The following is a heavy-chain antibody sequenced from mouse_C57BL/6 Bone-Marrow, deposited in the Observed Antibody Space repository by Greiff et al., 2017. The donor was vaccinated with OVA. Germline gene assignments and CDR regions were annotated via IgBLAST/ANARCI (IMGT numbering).Heavy chain of an antibody. CDR2: IDPSDSYT. CDR1: GYTFTSYW. V-gene: IGHV1-69*01. Sequence: QVQLKQPGAELVMPGASVKLSCKASGYTFTSYWMHWVKQRPGQGLEWIGEIDPSDSYTNYNQKFKGKSTLTVDKSSSTAYMQLSSLTSEDSAVYYCAIYYDYDGGDFDYWGQGTTLTVSS. D-gene: IGHD2-4*01. CDR3: AIYYDYDGGDFDY. J-gene: IGHJ2*01.